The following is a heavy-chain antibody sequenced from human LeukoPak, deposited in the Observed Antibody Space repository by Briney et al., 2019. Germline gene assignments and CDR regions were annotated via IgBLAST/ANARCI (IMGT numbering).Heavy chain of an antibody. J-gene: IGHJ6*04. CDR1: GFTFSSYA. CDR2: ISYDGSNK. D-gene: IGHD1-1*01. V-gene: IGHV3-30*04. Sequence: PGGSLRLSCAASGFTFSSYAMHWVRQAPGKGLEWVAVISYDGSNKYYADSVKGRFTISRDNSKNTLYLQMNSLRAEDTAVYYCARGLERNLYYYSGMDVWGKGTTVTVSS. CDR3: ARGLERNLYYYSGMDV.